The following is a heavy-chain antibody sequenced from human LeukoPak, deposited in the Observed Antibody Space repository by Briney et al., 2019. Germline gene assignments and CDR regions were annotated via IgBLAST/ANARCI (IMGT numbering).Heavy chain of an antibody. CDR1: GFTFSSYA. CDR2: ISGSGSST. J-gene: IGHJ4*02. D-gene: IGHD1-26*01. Sequence: GGSLRLSCAASGFTFSSYAMSWVRQAPGKGLEWVSAISGSGSSTYYADSVKGRFNISRDNSKNTLYLQMNSLRAEDTAVYYCARQRGSYYAYWGQGTLVTVSS. CDR3: ARQRGSYYAY. V-gene: IGHV3-23*01.